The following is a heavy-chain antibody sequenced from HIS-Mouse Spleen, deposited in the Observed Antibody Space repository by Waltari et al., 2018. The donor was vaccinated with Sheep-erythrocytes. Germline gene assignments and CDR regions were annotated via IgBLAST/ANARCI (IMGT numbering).Heavy chain of an antibody. D-gene: IGHD6-13*01. CDR2: ISGSGGST. Sequence: EVQLLESGGGLVQPGGSLRLSCAASGFTFSSYAMSWVRQAPGKGLEWVSAISGSGGSTYYADSVKGRFPISRDNSKNTLYLQMNSLRAEDTAVYYCAKLPTDSSSWYNYFDYWGQGTLVTVSS. J-gene: IGHJ4*02. V-gene: IGHV3-23*01. CDR3: AKLPTDSSSWYNYFDY. CDR1: GFTFSSYA.